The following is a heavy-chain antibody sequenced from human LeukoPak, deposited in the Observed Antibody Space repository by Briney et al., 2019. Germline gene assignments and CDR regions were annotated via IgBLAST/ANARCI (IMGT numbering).Heavy chain of an antibody. V-gene: IGHV5-51*01. J-gene: IGHJ4*02. Sequence: GESLKISCKGSGYSFTNYWIGWVRQMPGEGLEWMGTIYPGDTDTKYSPSFQGQVTISADKSISTAYLQWSSLKASDTAMYYCARRIAAAGSIGTRYFDYWGQGTLVTVSS. D-gene: IGHD6-13*01. CDR2: IYPGDTDT. CDR3: ARRIAAAGSIGTRYFDY. CDR1: GYSFTNYW.